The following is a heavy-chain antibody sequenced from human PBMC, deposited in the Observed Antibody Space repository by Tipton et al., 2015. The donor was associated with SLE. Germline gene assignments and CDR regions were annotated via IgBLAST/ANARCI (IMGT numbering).Heavy chain of an antibody. Sequence: LRLSCTVSGGSISSSSYYWGWIRQPPGMGLVWIGSIYYSGSTYYNTSLKSRVTISVDTSKNQFSLKLSSVTAADTAVYYCARAFLYYYDSSGSRYFDYWGEGTLVTVSS. CDR3: ARAFLYYYDSSGSRYFDY. V-gene: IGHV4-39*01. D-gene: IGHD3-22*01. CDR1: GGSISSSSYY. CDR2: IYYSGST. J-gene: IGHJ4*02.